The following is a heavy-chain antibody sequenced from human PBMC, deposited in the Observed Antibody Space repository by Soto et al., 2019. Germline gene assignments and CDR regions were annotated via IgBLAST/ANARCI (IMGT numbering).Heavy chain of an antibody. J-gene: IGHJ4*02. CDR3: TRGLSSSSS. D-gene: IGHD6-6*01. CDR1: GFTFSGYW. CDR2: INGDASTT. V-gene: IGHV3-74*01. Sequence: EVQLVESGGGLVQPGGSLRLSCAASGFTFSGYWMHWVRQAPGKGPVWVSNINGDASTTNYADSVKGRFTISRDNAKSTLYLQMNSLRAEDTAVYYCTRGLSSSSSRGQGTRVTVSS.